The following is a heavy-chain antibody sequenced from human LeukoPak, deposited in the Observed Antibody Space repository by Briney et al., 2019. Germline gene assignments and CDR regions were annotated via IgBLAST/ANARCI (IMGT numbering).Heavy chain of an antibody. J-gene: IGHJ5*02. CDR3: ARGSELWLGESALGDWFDP. Sequence: ASVKVSCKASGYTFTGYYMHWVRQAPGQGLEWMGWINPNSGGTNYAQKFQGRVTMTRDTSISTAYMELSRLRSDDTVVYYCARGSELWLGESALGDWFDPWGQGTLVTVSS. CDR2: INPNSGGT. D-gene: IGHD3-10*01. V-gene: IGHV1-2*02. CDR1: GYTFTGYY.